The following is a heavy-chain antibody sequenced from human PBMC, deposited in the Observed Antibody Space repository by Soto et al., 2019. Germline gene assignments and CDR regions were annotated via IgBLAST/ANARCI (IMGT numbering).Heavy chain of an antibody. CDR3: ARVGRCSSTSCYTGRYYYYSMDV. V-gene: IGHV3-33*01. D-gene: IGHD2-2*01. J-gene: IGHJ6*02. CDR1: GFTFSSYG. Sequence: PGGSLRLSCAASGFTFSSYGMHWVRQAPGKGLEWVAVIWYDGSNKYYADSVKGRFTISRDNSKNKRYLHMNSLRAEDTAGYYYARVGRCSSTSCYTGRYYYYSMDVWGQGTTFTVS. CDR2: IWYDGSNK.